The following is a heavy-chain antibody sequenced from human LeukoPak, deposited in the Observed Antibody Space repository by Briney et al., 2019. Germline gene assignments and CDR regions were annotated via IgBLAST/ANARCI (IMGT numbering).Heavy chain of an antibody. CDR1: GYTFTSYY. J-gene: IGHJ3*02. V-gene: IGHV1-46*01. CDR3: ARGEQQWLARSGAFDI. CDR2: INPSGGST. Sequence: GASVKVSCKASGYTFTSYYMHWVRQAPGQGLEWMGIINPSGGSTSYAQKFQGRVTMTRDTSTSTVYMELSSLRSEDTAVYYCARGEQQWLARSGAFDIWGQGTMVTVSS. D-gene: IGHD6-19*01.